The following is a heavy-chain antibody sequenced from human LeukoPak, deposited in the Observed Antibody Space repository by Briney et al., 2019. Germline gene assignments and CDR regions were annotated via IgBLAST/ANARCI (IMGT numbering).Heavy chain of an antibody. D-gene: IGHD3-16*02. Sequence: SETLSLTCTVSGGSISSSSYYWGWIRQPPGKGLEWIGSIYYSGSTYYNPSLKSRVTTSVDTSKNQFSLKLSSVTAADTAVYYCARKKNYDYVSGSYRYSGGFDYWGQGTLVTVSS. CDR3: ARKKNYDYVSGSYRYSGGFDY. CDR2: IYYSGST. V-gene: IGHV4-39*07. CDR1: GGSISSSSYY. J-gene: IGHJ4*02.